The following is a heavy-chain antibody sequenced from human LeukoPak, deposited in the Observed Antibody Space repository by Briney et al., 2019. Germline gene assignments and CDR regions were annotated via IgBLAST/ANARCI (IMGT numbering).Heavy chain of an antibody. CDR1: GFTFRDYY. J-gene: IGHJ4*02. CDR3: AKDQRSIAVAGYFDY. CDR2: ISSSGKSI. Sequence: PGGSLRLSCAASGFTFRDYYMNWIRQAPGKGLEWVSYISSSGKSIYYTDSVKGRFTISRDNTKNSLHLQMNSLRAEDTAVYYCAKDQRSIAVAGYFDYWGQGTLVTVSS. D-gene: IGHD6-19*01. V-gene: IGHV3-11*01.